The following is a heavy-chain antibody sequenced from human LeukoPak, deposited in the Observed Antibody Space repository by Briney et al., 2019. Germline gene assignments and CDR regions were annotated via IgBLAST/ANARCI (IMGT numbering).Heavy chain of an antibody. D-gene: IGHD2-2*01. Sequence: ASVKVSCKASGYTFTGYYMHWVRQAPGQGLEWMGWINPNSGGTNYAQKFQGRVTMTRDTSISTAYMELSGLRSDDTAVYYCARRPPNIVVVPAAIAPHGDYWGQGTLVTVSS. CDR1: GYTFTGYY. CDR3: ARRPPNIVVVPAAIAPHGDY. J-gene: IGHJ4*02. V-gene: IGHV1-2*02. CDR2: INPNSGGT.